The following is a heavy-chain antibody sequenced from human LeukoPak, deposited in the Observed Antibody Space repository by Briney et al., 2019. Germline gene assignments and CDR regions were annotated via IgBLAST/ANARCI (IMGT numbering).Heavy chain of an antibody. Sequence: SETLSLTCTVSGDSISSSYWSWIRQPPGKGLEWIGYINYSGSTNYNPSLKSRVTISVDTSKSQFSLKLRSVTAADTAVYYCARLYNYDSSGYYGFDYWGQGTLVTVSS. V-gene: IGHV4-59*08. CDR1: GDSISSSY. D-gene: IGHD3-22*01. CDR2: INYSGST. CDR3: ARLYNYDSSGYYGFDY. J-gene: IGHJ4*02.